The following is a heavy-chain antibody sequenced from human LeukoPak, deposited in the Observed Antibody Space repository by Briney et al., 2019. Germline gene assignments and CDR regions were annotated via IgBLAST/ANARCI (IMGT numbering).Heavy chain of an antibody. V-gene: IGHV4-4*02. CDR1: GGSISSSNR. CDR3: ARVVAAAGSDAFDI. CDR2: IYHSGST. J-gene: IGHJ3*02. D-gene: IGHD6-13*01. Sequence: TSGTLSLTCAVSGGSISSSNRWSWVRQPPGKGLEWIGEIYHSGSTNYNPSLKSRVTISVDKSKNQFSLKLSSVTAADTAVYYCARVVAAAGSDAFDIWGQGTMVTVSS.